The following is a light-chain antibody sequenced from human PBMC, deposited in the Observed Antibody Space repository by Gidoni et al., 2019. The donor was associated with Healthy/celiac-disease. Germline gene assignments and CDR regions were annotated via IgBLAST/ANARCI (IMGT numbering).Light chain of an antibody. J-gene: IGKJ2*01. CDR2: GAS. V-gene: IGKV3-20*01. CDR1: QSVSSSY. CDR3: QQYGSSPRYT. Sequence: EIVLTQSPGTLSLSQGERATLSCRASQSVSSSYLAWYQQKPGQAPRLLLYGASSRATGIPDSFSVSGSGTDFTLTISRLEPEDFAVYYCQQYGSSPRYTFGQGTKLEIK.